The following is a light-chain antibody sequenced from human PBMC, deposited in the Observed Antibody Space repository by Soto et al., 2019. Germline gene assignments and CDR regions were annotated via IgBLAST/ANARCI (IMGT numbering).Light chain of an antibody. CDR2: DAF. CDR3: QQRSDWPPLT. J-gene: IGKJ4*01. Sequence: EVVMSQSPGTVSVSPGERATLSCRASQSVSVNLTWYQQKPGQAPRLLIYDAFTRATGIPARFSGTGSGTDFTLTISSLEPEDFAVYYCQQRSDWPPLTFGGGTKVDIK. V-gene: IGKV3-11*01. CDR1: QSVSVN.